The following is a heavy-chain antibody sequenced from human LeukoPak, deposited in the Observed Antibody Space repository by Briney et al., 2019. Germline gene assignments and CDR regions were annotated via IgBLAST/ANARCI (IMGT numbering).Heavy chain of an antibody. CDR1: GFRFSNYW. CDR3: ARVGAVAGITDI. J-gene: IGHJ3*02. D-gene: IGHD6-19*01. Sequence: GGSLRLSCVASGFRFSNYWMHWVRQAPGKGPVWVSRINRDGTATGYADSVKGRFTISRDNAKNTLYLQMNSLRVEDTAVYYCARVGAVAGITDIWGQGTMVTVSS. V-gene: IGHV3-74*01. CDR2: INRDGTAT.